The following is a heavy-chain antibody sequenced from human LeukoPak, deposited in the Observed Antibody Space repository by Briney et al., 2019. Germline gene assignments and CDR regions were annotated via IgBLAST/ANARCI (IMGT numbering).Heavy chain of an antibody. J-gene: IGHJ4*02. Sequence: SETLSLTCTVSGASISSGRNYWGWIRQSPGQGLEWIASIYSSGNTYYNPSLQSRVSVSVDTSKNQFSVRLSSLTAADTAVYYCARHLSGTTMAHYFDHWGQGTVVTVSS. V-gene: IGHV4-39*01. CDR1: GASISSGRNY. CDR2: IYSSGNT. CDR3: ARHLSGTTMAHYFDH. D-gene: IGHD1-1*01.